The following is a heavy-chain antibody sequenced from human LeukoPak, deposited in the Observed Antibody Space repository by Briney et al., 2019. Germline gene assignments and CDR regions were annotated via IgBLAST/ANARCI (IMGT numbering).Heavy chain of an antibody. J-gene: IGHJ4*02. CDR3: ARRYCSSTNCYAFDS. CDR1: GFTFSNYS. D-gene: IGHD2-2*01. V-gene: IGHV3-21*01. Sequence: GGSLRLSCAASGFTFSNYSMNWVRQAPGKGLEWVSSISSSSNYIYYADLVKGRFTISRDNAKKSLYLQMSSLRAEDTAVYYCARRYCSSTNCYAFDSWGQGTLVTVSS. CDR2: ISSSSNYI.